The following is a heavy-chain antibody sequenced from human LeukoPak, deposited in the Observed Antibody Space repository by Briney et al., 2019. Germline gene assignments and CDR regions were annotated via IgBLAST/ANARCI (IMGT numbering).Heavy chain of an antibody. Sequence: GGSLRLSCAASGFTFSGYSMNWVRQAPGKGLEWVSYINRISHIIDYADSVKGRFTISTDNAKNSLYLQMNSLRDEDTAVYYCARDRDYAFDYWGQGTLVTVSS. CDR3: ARDRDYAFDY. CDR2: INRISHII. CDR1: GFTFSGYS. V-gene: IGHV3-48*02. J-gene: IGHJ4*02. D-gene: IGHD4-17*01.